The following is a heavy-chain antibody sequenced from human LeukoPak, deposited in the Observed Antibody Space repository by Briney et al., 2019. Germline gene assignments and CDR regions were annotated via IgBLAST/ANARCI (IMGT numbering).Heavy chain of an antibody. CDR2: IREDGSEI. CDR1: GFTFNTYW. V-gene: IGHV3-7*01. D-gene: IGHD7-27*01. CDR3: ARHWAHLNY. J-gene: IGHJ4*02. Sequence: GGSLRLSCVGSGFTFNTYWMNWVRQAPGKGLEWVANIREDGSEIYYLDSVKGRFTIFRDNAKNSLYLQMNGLRAEDTAVYYCARHWAHLNYWGQGTLVTVSS.